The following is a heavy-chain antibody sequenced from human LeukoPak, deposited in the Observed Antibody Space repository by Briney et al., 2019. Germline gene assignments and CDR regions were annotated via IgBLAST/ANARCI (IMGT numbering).Heavy chain of an antibody. Sequence: GGSLSLSCAASGFTFSNYWVEWVRQAPGKGLVWVSRISSDGSKTAYAYSVQGRFAIYRDNAKNTLYLQMNSLRAEDTAVYYWARHRSGDQFDYWGQGTLVTVSS. CDR1: GFTFSNYW. V-gene: IGHV3-74*01. CDR2: ISSDGSKT. D-gene: IGHD5-12*01. J-gene: IGHJ4*02. CDR3: ARHRSGDQFDY.